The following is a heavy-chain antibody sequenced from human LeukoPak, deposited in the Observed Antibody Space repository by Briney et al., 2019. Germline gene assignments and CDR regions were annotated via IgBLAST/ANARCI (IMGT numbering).Heavy chain of an antibody. J-gene: IGHJ5*02. CDR3: ATVGRYYYDSSGYYRFDP. D-gene: IGHD3-22*01. CDR2: FDPEDGET. V-gene: IGHV1-24*01. CDR1: GYTLTELS. Sequence: ASVKVSCKVSGYTLTELSMHWARQAPGKGLEWMGGFDPEDGETIYAQKFQGRVTMTEDTSTDTAYMELSSLRSEDTAVYYCATVGRYYYDSSGYYRFDPWGQGTLVTVSS.